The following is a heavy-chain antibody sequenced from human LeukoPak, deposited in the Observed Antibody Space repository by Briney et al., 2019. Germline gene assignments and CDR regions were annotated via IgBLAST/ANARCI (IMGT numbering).Heavy chain of an antibody. CDR1: GGSFSGYY. V-gene: IGHV4-34*01. D-gene: IGHD3-10*01. J-gene: IGHJ5*02. CDR3: ARLLTAHYYGSGSYKPPGFDP. CDR2: INHSGST. Sequence: PSETLSLTCAVYGGSFSGYYWSWIRQPPGKGLEWIGEINHSGSTNYNPSLKSRVTISVDTSKNQFSLKLSSVTAADTAVYYCARLLTAHYYGSGSYKPPGFDPWGQGTLVTVSS.